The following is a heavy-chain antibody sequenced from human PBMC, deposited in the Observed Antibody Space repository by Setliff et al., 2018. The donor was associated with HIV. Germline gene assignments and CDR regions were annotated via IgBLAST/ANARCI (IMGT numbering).Heavy chain of an antibody. V-gene: IGHV3-21*05. D-gene: IGHD1-26*01. Sequence: PGGSLRLSCVGSGFTFSDYSLNWVRQAPGRGLEWVSYISRSSSLVYQADSVKGRSTISRDNAKNLLYLQMSSLRADDTAVYYCTRDLPLIVSSGRGNRWGQGTLVTVSS. CDR2: ISRSSSLV. J-gene: IGHJ5*02. CDR1: GFTFSDYS. CDR3: TRDLPLIVSSGRGNR.